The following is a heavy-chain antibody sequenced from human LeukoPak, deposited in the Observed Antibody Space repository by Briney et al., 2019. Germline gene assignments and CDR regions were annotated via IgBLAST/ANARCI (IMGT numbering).Heavy chain of an antibody. J-gene: IGHJ4*02. CDR2: ISSSGSTI. D-gene: IGHD5-18*01. Sequence: GGSLRLSCAASGFTFSSYEMNWVRQAPGKGLEWVSYISSSGSTIYYADSVKGRFTISRDNAKNSLYLQMNSLRAEDTALYYCAKVRGGYSYGWDFDYWGQGTLVTVSS. V-gene: IGHV3-48*03. CDR3: AKVRGGYSYGWDFDY. CDR1: GFTFSSYE.